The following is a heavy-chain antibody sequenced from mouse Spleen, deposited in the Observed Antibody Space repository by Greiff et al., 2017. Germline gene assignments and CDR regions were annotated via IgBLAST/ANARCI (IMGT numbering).Heavy chain of an antibody. Sequence: VQLQQSGAELVRPGASVKLSCTASGFNIKDDYMHWVKQRPEQGLEWVGWIDPENGDTEYASKFQGKATITADTSSNTAYLQLSSLTSEDTAVYYCTTGGFTTATDYYAMDYWGQGTSVTVSS. D-gene: IGHD1-2*01. J-gene: IGHJ4*01. V-gene: IGHV14-4*01. CDR3: TTGGFTTATDYYAMDY. CDR1: GFNIKDDY. CDR2: IDPENGDT.